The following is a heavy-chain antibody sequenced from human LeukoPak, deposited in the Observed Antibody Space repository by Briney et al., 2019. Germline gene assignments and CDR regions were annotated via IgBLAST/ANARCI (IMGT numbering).Heavy chain of an antibody. CDR2: IYYSGST. J-gene: IGHJ4*02. CDR3: ATSRERWLQLRYFDY. D-gene: IGHD5-24*01. Sequence: SETLSLTCAVYGGSFSGYYWSWIRQPPGKGLEWIGSIYYSGSTYYNPSLKSRVTISVDTSKNQFSLKLSSVTAADTAVYYCATSRERWLQLRYFDYWGQGTLVTVSS. CDR1: GGSFSGYY. V-gene: IGHV4-34*01.